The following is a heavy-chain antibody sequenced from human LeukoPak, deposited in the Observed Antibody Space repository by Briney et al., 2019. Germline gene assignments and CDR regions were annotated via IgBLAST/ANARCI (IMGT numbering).Heavy chain of an antibody. CDR1: GGSISSYS. CDR3: ARSGELPPYYFDY. V-gene: IGHV4-30-2*01. J-gene: IGHJ4*02. CDR2: IYHSGST. Sequence: PSETLSLTCTVSGGSISSYSWSWIRQPPGKGLEWIGYIYHSGSTYYNPSLKSRVTISVDRSKNQFSLKLSSVTAADTAVYYCARSGELPPYYFDYWGQGTLVTVSS. D-gene: IGHD3-10*01.